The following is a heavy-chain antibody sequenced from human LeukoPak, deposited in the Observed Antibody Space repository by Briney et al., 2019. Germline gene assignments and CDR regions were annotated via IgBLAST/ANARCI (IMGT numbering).Heavy chain of an antibody. Sequence: PGGSLKLSCAASGFTFSGSAMHWVRQASGKGLEWVGRIRSKANSYATAYAASVKGRFTISRDDSKNTAYLQMNSLKTEDTAVYYCTRQASQQWLPGWGQGTLVTVSS. CDR1: GFTFSGSA. V-gene: IGHV3-73*01. J-gene: IGHJ4*02. CDR3: TRQASQQWLPG. CDR2: IRSKANSYAT. D-gene: IGHD6-19*01.